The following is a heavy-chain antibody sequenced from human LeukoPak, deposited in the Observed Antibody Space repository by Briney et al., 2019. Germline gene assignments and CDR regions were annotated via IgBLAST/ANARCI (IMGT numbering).Heavy chain of an antibody. D-gene: IGHD3-10*01. Sequence: GESLKISCKGSGSRFTSYWSGWVRQMPGKGLEWMGIIYPGDSDTRYSPSFQGQVTISGEKSISTAYLQWSSLKASDTAMYYCARSDGSGSYYFDYWGQGTLVTVSS. CDR3: ARSDGSGSYYFDY. CDR2: IYPGDSDT. CDR1: GSRFTSYW. V-gene: IGHV5-51*01. J-gene: IGHJ4*02.